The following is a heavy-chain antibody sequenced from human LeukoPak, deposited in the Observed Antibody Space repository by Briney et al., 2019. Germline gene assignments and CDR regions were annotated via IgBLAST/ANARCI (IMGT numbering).Heavy chain of an antibody. CDR1: VGSFSGYY. Sequence: SETLSLTCAVYVGSFSGYYWSWIRQPPGKGLEWIGEINHSGSTNYNPSLKSRVTISVDTSKNQFSLKLSSVTAADTAVYYCARGKGYSYGYFWFDPWGQGTLVTVSS. D-gene: IGHD5-18*01. J-gene: IGHJ5*02. CDR3: ARGKGYSYGYFWFDP. CDR2: INHSGST. V-gene: IGHV4-34*01.